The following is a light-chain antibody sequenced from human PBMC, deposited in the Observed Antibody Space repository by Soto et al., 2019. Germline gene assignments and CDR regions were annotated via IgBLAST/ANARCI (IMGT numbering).Light chain of an antibody. V-gene: IGKV3-11*01. Sequence: EIVLTQSPGTLSLSPGERATLSCRGSQSVSRSSLAWYQQKPGQAPRLLIYDASNRATGIPARFSGSGSGTDFTLTISSLEPEDFAVYYCQQRSNWPPITFGQGTRLEI. CDR2: DAS. CDR3: QQRSNWPPIT. J-gene: IGKJ5*01. CDR1: QSVSRSS.